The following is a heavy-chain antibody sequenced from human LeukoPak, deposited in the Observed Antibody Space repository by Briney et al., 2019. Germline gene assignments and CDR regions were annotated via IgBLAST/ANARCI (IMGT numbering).Heavy chain of an antibody. Sequence: PGGALRLSCAACGFTFNDYYMSWIRQAPGKGREWVSYISSSGSTIYYADSVKGRFTISRDNAKNSLYLQMNSLRAEDTAVYYCASGGYDLGWFDPWGQGTLVTVSS. J-gene: IGHJ5*02. D-gene: IGHD5-12*01. V-gene: IGHV3-11*01. CDR2: ISSSGSTI. CDR1: GFTFNDYY. CDR3: ASGGYDLGWFDP.